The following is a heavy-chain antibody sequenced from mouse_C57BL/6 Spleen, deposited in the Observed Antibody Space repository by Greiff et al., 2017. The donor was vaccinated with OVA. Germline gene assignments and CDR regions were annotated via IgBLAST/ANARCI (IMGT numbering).Heavy chain of an antibody. D-gene: IGHD1-1*01. CDR3: ARQYYGSRGFAY. CDR1: GYAFSSSW. V-gene: IGHV1-82*01. CDR2: IYPGDGDT. Sequence: QVQLQQSGPELVKPGASVKISCKASGYAFSSSWMNWVKQRPGKGLEWIGRIYPGDGDTNYNGKFKGKATLTADKSSSTAYMQLSSLTSEDSAVYFCARQYYGSRGFAYWGQGTLVTVSA. J-gene: IGHJ3*01.